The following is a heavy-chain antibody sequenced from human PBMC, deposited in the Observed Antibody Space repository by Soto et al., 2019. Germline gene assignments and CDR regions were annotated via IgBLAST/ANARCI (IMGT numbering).Heavy chain of an antibody. CDR3: ARGGDCSSTSCLGDFDI. CDR1: GFTYSSYW. CDR2: IKQEGSEK. J-gene: IGHJ3*02. D-gene: IGHD2-2*01. Sequence: VSLRLSCSAFGFTYSSYWMSWVRQAPGQGLEWVANIKQEGSEKYYVDSVKGRFTISRDNAKNSLYLQMNSLRAEDTAVYYCARGGDCSSTSCLGDFDIWGQGKMVTFSS. V-gene: IGHV3-7*03.